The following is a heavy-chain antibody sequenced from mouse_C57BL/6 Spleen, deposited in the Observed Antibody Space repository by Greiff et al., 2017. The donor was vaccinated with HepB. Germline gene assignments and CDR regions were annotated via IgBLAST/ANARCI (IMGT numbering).Heavy chain of an antibody. J-gene: IGHJ3*01. CDR2: IRSKSSNYAT. CDR3: VRGGEGSGFSWFAY. V-gene: IGHV10-3*01. Sequence: EVQLVESGGGLVQPKGSFKLSCAASGFTFNTYAMHWVRQAPGKGLEWVARIRSKSSNYATYYADSVKDRFTISRDDSQSMLYLQMNNQKTEDTAMYYCVRGGEGSGFSWFAYWGQGTLVTVSA. D-gene: IGHD3-2*02. CDR1: GFTFNTYA.